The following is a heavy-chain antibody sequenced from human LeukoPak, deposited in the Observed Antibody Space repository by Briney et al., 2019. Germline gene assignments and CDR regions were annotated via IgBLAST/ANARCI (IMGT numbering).Heavy chain of an antibody. CDR1: GGSISSYY. CDR3: ARVMAGIVVVPAAYDY. Sequence: PSETLSLTCTVSGGSISSYYWSWIRQPPGKGLEWIGYIYYSGSTNYNPSLKSRVTISVNTSKNQFSLKLSSVTAADTAVYYCARVMAGIVVVPAAYDYWGQGTLVTVSS. CDR2: IYYSGST. D-gene: IGHD2-2*01. V-gene: IGHV4-59*01. J-gene: IGHJ4*02.